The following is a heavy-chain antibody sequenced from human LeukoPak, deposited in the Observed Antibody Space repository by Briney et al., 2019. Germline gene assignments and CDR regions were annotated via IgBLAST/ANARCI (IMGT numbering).Heavy chain of an antibody. V-gene: IGHV3-23*01. CDR2: LSGSGGST. J-gene: IGHJ4*02. CDR1: GFTFSSYA. D-gene: IGHD3-10*01. Sequence: GGSLRLSCAASGFTFSSYAMIWVRQAPGKGLEWVSGLSGSGGSTYYADSVKGRFTISRDNSKNTMYLQMHSLRDEDTAVYYCAKDRGPYGSGSAFDYWGQGTLVTVSS. CDR3: AKDRGPYGSGSAFDY.